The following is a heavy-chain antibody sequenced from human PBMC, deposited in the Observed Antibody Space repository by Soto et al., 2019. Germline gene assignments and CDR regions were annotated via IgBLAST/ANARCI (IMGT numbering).Heavy chain of an antibody. J-gene: IGHJ5*02. CDR1: GYSFTSFY. CDR2: VNPSGGRA. Sequence: QVQLVQSGAEVKKPAASVKISCKASGYSFTSFYIHWVRQAPGQGLEWMGTVNPSGGRATYAQKFQGRVTMARDTSTSTAYLELSSLRSEDTAVYYCARDLGGNWFDPWGQGTLVTVSS. CDR3: ARDLGGNWFDP. D-gene: IGHD3-16*01. V-gene: IGHV1-46*01.